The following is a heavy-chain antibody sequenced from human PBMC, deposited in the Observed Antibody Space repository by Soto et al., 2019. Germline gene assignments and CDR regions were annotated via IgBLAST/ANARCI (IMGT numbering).Heavy chain of an antibody. CDR2: ISYDGSNK. Sequence: GGSLRLSCAASRFTFSSYAMHWVRQAPGKGLEWVAVISYDGSNKYYADSVKGRFTISRDNSKNTLYLQMNSLRAEDTAVYYCAKVAVAGLSSFDYWGQGTLVTVSS. CDR1: RFTFSSYA. J-gene: IGHJ4*02. D-gene: IGHD6-19*01. CDR3: AKVAVAGLSSFDY. V-gene: IGHV3-30-3*01.